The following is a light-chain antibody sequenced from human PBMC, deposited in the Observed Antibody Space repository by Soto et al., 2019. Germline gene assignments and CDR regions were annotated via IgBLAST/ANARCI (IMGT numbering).Light chain of an antibody. V-gene: IGKV3-20*01. J-gene: IGKJ2*01. CDR2: GAS. CDR1: QSVSSSY. CDR3: QQYGSSPSYT. Sequence: EIVLTQCPGTLSLSPGERATLSCRASQSVSSSYLAWYQQKPGQAPRLLNYGASSRATGIPDRFSGSGSGTDFTLTISRLEPEDFAVYYCQQYGSSPSYTFGQGTKLEIK.